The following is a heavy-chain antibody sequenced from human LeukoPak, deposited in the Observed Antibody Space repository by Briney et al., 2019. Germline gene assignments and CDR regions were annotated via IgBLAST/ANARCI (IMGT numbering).Heavy chain of an antibody. J-gene: IGHJ5*02. D-gene: IGHD3-10*01. V-gene: IGHV1-2*02. CDR2: INPNSGGT. Sequence: ASVKVSCKASGYTFSAYHIHWVRQAPGQGLEWMGWINPNSGGTNFAPKFHGRVPMTRDTSLNTAYMELSSLRSDDTAVYYCARGDKKENLSGPSGYFDPWGQGSLVTVSS. CDR3: ARGDKKENLSGPSGYFDP. CDR1: GYTFSAYH.